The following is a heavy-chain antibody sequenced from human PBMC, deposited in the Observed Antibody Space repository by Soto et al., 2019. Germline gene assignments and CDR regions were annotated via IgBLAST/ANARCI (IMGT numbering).Heavy chain of an antibody. CDR2: IIPIFGTA. CDR1: GGTFSSYA. J-gene: IGHJ6*02. D-gene: IGHD3-16*01. CDR3: AREFTQGYYYYGMDV. V-gene: IGHV1-69*12. Sequence: QVQLVQSGAEVKKPGSSVKVSCKASGGTFSSYAISWVRQAPGQGLEWMGGIIPIFGTANYAQKFQGRVTIXADPSXXTAYMELSSLRSEDTAVYYCAREFTQGYYYYGMDVWGQGTTVTVSS.